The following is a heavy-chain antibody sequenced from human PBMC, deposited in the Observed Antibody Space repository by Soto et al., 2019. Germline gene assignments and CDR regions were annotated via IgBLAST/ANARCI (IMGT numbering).Heavy chain of an antibody. Sequence: GGFLRLSCAASGFTFSRYWMHWVRQAPGKGLVWVSRIDSYGSATSQVDSVEGRFTISRDNAKNTLYLQMNSLRAEDTAVYYCARGWVEGLSRQPPTDYWGQGTLVTVSS. D-gene: IGHD3-3*01. CDR2: IDSYGSAT. V-gene: IGHV3-74*01. CDR1: GFTFSRYW. CDR3: ARGWVEGLSRQPPTDY. J-gene: IGHJ4*02.